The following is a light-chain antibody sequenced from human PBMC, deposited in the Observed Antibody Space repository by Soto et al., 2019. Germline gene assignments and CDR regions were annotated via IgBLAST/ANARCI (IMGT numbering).Light chain of an antibody. J-gene: IGKJ1*01. CDR2: GAS. V-gene: IGKV3-15*01. Sequence: EIAMTQSPATLSVSPGERATLSCRASQSVSSNLAGYQQKPGQAPMLLIYGASTRATGIPSRFSGSGSVTEVTLTISSLQSEDFAVYYCQQYNNWPPWTFGQGTKVEIK. CDR1: QSVSSN. CDR3: QQYNNWPPWT.